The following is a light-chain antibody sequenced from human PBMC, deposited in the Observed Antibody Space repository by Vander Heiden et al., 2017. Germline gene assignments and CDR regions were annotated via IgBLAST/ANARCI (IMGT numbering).Light chain of an antibody. Sequence: SSELTQPPSASVSPGQTARITCSGDAVPKQYAFWYQQKPGEAPVLVMYKDSERSSGIPDRFSGSSSGTTVTLTISGVQAEDEADYYCQSADSSGADVVFGGGTKLTVL. CDR1: AVPKQY. V-gene: IGLV3-25*03. CDR2: KDS. CDR3: QSADSSGADVV. J-gene: IGLJ2*01.